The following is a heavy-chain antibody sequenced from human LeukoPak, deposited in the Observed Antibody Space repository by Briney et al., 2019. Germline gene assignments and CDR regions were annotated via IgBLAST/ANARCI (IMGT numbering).Heavy chain of an antibody. D-gene: IGHD1-7*01. CDR1: GFTLSSYA. CDR3: AKARYNWNYLSAY. CDR2: IDYSGGST. J-gene: IGHJ4*02. Sequence: GGSLRLSCAASGFTLSSYAMSWVRQAPGKGLEWVSSIDYSGGSTHYADSVMGRFTISRDNSKNTLYLQMNGLRAEDTAVYYCAKARYNWNYLSAYWGQGTLVTVSS. V-gene: IGHV3-23*01.